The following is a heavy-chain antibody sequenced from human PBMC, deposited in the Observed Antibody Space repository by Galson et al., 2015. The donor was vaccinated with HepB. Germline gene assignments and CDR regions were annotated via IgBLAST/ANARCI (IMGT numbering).Heavy chain of an antibody. V-gene: IGHV2-5*01. J-gene: IGHJ4*02. CDR2: IFGNDDK. CDR3: THITAYDFWGDYPSTFDY. Sequence: PALVKPTQTLTLTCTFSGFSLSNSKVGVGWMRQPPEKALEWLALIFGNDDKRYSPSLKSRLSITKDTSKNQVVLTVTNMDPVDTATYYCTHITAYDFWGDYPSTFDYWGRGTLVAVSS. CDR1: GFSLSNSKVG. D-gene: IGHD3-3*01.